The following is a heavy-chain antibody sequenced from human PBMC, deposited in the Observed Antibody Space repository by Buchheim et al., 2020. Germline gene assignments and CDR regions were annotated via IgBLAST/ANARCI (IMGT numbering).Heavy chain of an antibody. J-gene: IGHJ3*02. D-gene: IGHD1-26*01. V-gene: IGHV3-48*03. Sequence: EVQLVESGGGLVQPGGSLRLSCAASGFTFSSYEMNWVRQAPGKGLEWVSYISSSGSTIYYADSVKGRFTISSDNAKNSLTLQMNSLIAEDTAVYYCAREFKSGSYGIFSAFDIWGQGT. CDR2: ISSSGSTI. CDR3: AREFKSGSYGIFSAFDI. CDR1: GFTFSSYE.